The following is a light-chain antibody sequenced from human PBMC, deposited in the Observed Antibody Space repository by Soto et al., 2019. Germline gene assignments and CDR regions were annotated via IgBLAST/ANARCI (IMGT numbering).Light chain of an antibody. Sequence: DIKMTQSPSSLSASVGDRVTITCQASQDINNYLNWYQQKPGQAPKLLIYDASGLEVGVPSGFSGSGSGTHFTLTISDLQPEDIATYYCQQFGDLTFIFGQGTRLEIK. CDR3: QQFGDLTFI. CDR1: QDINNY. V-gene: IGKV1-33*01. CDR2: DAS. J-gene: IGKJ5*01.